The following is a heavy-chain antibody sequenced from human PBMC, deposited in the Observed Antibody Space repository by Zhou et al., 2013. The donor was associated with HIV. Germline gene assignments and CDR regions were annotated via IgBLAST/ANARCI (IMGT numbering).Heavy chain of an antibody. CDR2: ILPVLGTT. Sequence: VQLVQSGAEVKRPGSSVKVSCQVSGHTFSYYSITWVRQVPGQGLEWIGGILPVLGTTNYAPTFQGRVTITADKSTDTAYMELSSLTSEDTAVYYCARESAGNLYYYYYMDVWGKGTTVTVSS. CDR3: ARESAGNLYYYYYMDV. J-gene: IGHJ6*03. D-gene: IGHD1-1*01. V-gene: IGHV1-69*08. CDR1: GHTFSYYS.